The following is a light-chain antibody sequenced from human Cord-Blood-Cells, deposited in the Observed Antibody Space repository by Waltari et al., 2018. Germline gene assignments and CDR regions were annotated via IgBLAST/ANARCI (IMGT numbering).Light chain of an antibody. J-gene: IGKJ1*01. CDR2: DAS. CDR1: QSVSSY. V-gene: IGKV3-11*01. Sequence: EIVLTQSPATLSLSTGGSATLSCRASQSVSSYLAWYQQKPGQAPRLLIYDASNRATGIPARFSGSGSGTDFTLTISSLEPEDFAVYYCQQRSNWPPWTFGQGTKVEIK. CDR3: QQRSNWPPWT.